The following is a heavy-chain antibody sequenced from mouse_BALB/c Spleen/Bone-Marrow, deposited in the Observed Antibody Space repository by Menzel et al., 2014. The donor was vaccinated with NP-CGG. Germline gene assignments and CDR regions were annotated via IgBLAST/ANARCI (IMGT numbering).Heavy chain of an antibody. CDR3: ARDPGYNIGTDL. V-gene: IGHV5-6-5*01. Sequence: EESGGRLVTPGTPLTLTCIASGFSLSSYYIAWVRQAPGKGLEWIGTIRSSGTTYYASWANGRFTIFKTSTTVDLKMTSLTTEDTATYFCARDPGYNIGTDLWGQGTLVTVS. CDR1: GFSLSSYY. D-gene: IGHD2-14*01. CDR2: IRSSGTT. J-gene: IGHJ3*02.